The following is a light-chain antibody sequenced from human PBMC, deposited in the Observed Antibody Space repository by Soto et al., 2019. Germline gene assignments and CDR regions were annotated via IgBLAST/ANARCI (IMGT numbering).Light chain of an antibody. J-gene: IGLJ3*02. V-gene: IGLV2-23*02. CDR1: RSDIGSYNS. CDR3: FSYAGSSTWV. CDR2: GVT. Sequence: QSALAQPASVSGSPGQSITISCTGTRSDIGSYNSIAWYQQHPGKAPRVMIFGVTKRPSGISDRFSGSKSGYTVSLTISGLQAEDEADYFCFSYAGSSTWVFGGGTQLTVL.